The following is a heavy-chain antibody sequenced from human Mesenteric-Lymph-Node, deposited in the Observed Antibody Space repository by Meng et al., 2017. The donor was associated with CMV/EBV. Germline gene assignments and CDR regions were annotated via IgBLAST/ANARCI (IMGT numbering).Heavy chain of an antibody. CDR1: GFTLSTYW. Sequence: GSLRLSCAASGFTLSTYWMHWVRQTPGQGLVWVSRVYTDGTSIGYADAVKGRFTISRDNAKNTLYLQMNGLRAEDTAVYYCARGQAAGGYVYIDHWGQGTLVTVSS. CDR2: VYTDGTSI. J-gene: IGHJ4*02. D-gene: IGHD5-12*01. V-gene: IGHV3-74*01. CDR3: ARGQAAGGYVYIDH.